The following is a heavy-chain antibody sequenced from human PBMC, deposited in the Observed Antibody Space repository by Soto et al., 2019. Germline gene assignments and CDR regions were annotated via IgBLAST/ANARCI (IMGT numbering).Heavy chain of an antibody. CDR1: GDSINSDKYY. CDR2: IYYRGNT. CDR3: ARLEGLATISYYFDF. D-gene: IGHD3-9*01. V-gene: IGHV4-39*01. Sequence: ASETLSLTCSVSGDSINSDKYYWGWIRQPPGKGLEWIGSIYYRGNTYYNPSLQTRVNISLDKSKSQFSLKLNSVTAADSAVYFCARLEGLATISYYFDFWGQGALVTVSS. J-gene: IGHJ4*02.